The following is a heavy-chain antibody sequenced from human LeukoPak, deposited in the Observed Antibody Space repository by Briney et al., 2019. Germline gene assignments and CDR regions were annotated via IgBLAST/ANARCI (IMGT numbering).Heavy chain of an antibody. J-gene: IGHJ5*02. CDR1: GYTFTGYY. CDR2: INPNSGGT. V-gene: IGHV1-2*02. Sequence: GASVTVSCKASGYTFTGYYMHWVRQAPGQGLEWMGWINPNSGGTNYAQKFQGRVTMTRDTSISTAYMELSRLRSDDTAVYYCASDGQLWKQARYNWFDPWGQGTLVTVSS. CDR3: ASDGQLWKQARYNWFDP. D-gene: IGHD5-18*01.